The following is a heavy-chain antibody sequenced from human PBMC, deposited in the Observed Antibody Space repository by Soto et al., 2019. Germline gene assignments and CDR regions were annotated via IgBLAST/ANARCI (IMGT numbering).Heavy chain of an antibody. CDR2: VNNDGSGT. Sequence: EVQLVESGGGLVQPGGSLRLSCAAYGYTFSSYWIHWVRQAPGKGLVWVSRVNNDGSGTAYADSVEGRFTISRDNAKNTVYLQLNSLKDEDTAVYFCAKDQAGGWISHGYDHWGQGSRVDVSA. CDR1: GYTFSSYW. D-gene: IGHD5-12*01. CDR3: AKDQAGGWISHGYDH. V-gene: IGHV3-74*01. J-gene: IGHJ5*02.